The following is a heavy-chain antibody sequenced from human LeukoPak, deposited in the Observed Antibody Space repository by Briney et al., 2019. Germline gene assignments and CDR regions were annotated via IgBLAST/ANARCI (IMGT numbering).Heavy chain of an antibody. CDR3: ARGENYYGSGQPGLYYGMDV. D-gene: IGHD3-10*01. Sequence: SETLSLTCAVYGGSFSGYYWSWIRQPPGKGLEWIGEINHSGSTNYNPSLKSRVTISVDTSKNQFSLKLSSVTAADTAVYYCARGENYYGSGQPGLYYGMDVWGQGTTVTVSS. CDR2: INHSGST. V-gene: IGHV4-34*01. J-gene: IGHJ6*02. CDR1: GGSFSGYY.